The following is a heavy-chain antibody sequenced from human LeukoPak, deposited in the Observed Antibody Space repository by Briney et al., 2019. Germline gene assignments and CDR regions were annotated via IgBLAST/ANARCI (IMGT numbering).Heavy chain of an antibody. J-gene: IGHJ4*02. Sequence: SETLSLTCAVYGGSFSAYYWSWIRQPPGKGLEWIGEINHSGSTNYNPSLKSRVTVSVDTSKNQFSLKLSSVTAADTAVYYCARVGSSWYNDYWGQGTLVTVSS. CDR3: ARVGSSWYNDY. D-gene: IGHD6-13*01. CDR1: GGSFSAYY. V-gene: IGHV4-34*01. CDR2: INHSGST.